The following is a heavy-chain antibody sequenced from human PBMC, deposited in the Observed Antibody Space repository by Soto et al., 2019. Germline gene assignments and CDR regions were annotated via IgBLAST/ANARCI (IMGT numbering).Heavy chain of an antibody. CDR2: ISGSGGST. J-gene: IGHJ4*02. D-gene: IGHD2-2*01. Sequence: EVQLLESGGGLVQPGGSLRLSCAASGFTVSSYAMSWVRQAPGKGLEWVSAISGSGGSTYYADSVKGRFTISRDNSKNTLYLQMNSLRAEDTAVYYCAKAYTPYCSSTSSYVFDYWGQGTLVTVSS. CDR1: GFTVSSYA. CDR3: AKAYTPYCSSTSSYVFDY. V-gene: IGHV3-23*01.